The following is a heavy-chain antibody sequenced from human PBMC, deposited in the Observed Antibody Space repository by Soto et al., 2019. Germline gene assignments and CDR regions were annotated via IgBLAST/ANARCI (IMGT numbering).Heavy chain of an antibody. Sequence: EVQLLESGGGSVQSGGSLRLSCAASGFTFSNYVMNWVRQAPGKGLEWVSTISYSADKTFYADSVKGRFTISRDNSRDTLFLQMNSLRADDAAVYYCARRARTATTNWGAFDIWGQGTMVTVSS. CDR1: GFTFSNYV. V-gene: IGHV3-23*01. CDR2: ISYSADKT. CDR3: ARRARTATTNWGAFDI. D-gene: IGHD1-7*01. J-gene: IGHJ3*02.